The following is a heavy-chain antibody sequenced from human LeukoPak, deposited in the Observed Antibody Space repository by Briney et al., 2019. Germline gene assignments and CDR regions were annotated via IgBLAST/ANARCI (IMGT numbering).Heavy chain of an antibody. V-gene: IGHV4-30-4*01. J-gene: IGHJ5*02. Sequence: SETLSLTCTVSGGSISSGDYYWSWIRQPPGKGLEWIGYNYYSGSTYYNPPLKSRVTISVDTSKNQFSLKLSSVTAADTAVYYCARSPAPTGYPSGWFDPWGQGTLVTVSS. CDR2: NYYSGST. CDR1: GGSISSGDYY. CDR3: ARSPAPTGYPSGWFDP. D-gene: IGHD3-16*02.